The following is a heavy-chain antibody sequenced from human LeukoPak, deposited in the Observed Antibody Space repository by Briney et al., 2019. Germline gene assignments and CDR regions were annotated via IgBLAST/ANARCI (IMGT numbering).Heavy chain of an antibody. CDR2: ISSSGSTI. CDR1: GFTFSDYY. J-gene: IGHJ3*02. V-gene: IGHV3-11*04. CDR3: ATKHYGSGSYDAFDI. D-gene: IGHD3-10*01. Sequence: GGSLRLSCAASGFTFSDYYMSWIRQAPGKGLEWVSYISSSGSTIYYAGSVKGRFTISRDNAKNSLYLQMNSLRAEDTAVYYCATKHYGSGSYDAFDIWGQGTMVTVSS.